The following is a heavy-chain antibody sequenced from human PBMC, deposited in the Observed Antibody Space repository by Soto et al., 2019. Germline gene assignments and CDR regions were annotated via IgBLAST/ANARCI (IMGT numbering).Heavy chain of an antibody. D-gene: IGHD4-17*01. V-gene: IGHV1-18*01. CDR3: ARDRVGLRRTTPPSAAFQI. Sequence: QVQLVQSGAEVKNPGASVKVSCKASGYTFINYAISWVRQAPGQGLEWMGWISAYNGNTVYAQKFQGRFTMTTDTSTRTAYLELRSLTSDDAAVYYCARDRVGLRRTTPPSAAFQIWGQGTVVTVSS. CDR1: GYTFINYA. CDR2: ISAYNGNT. J-gene: IGHJ3*02.